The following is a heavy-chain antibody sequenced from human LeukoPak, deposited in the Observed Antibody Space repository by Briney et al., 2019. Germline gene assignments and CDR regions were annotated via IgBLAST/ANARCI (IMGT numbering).Heavy chain of an antibody. CDR3: AKGGKLYSSGWYYFDY. J-gene: IGHJ4*02. D-gene: IGHD6-19*01. CDR1: GFTFDDYA. Sequence: PGGSLRLSCAASGFTFDDYAMHWVRQAPGKGLEWVSGISWNSGSIGYADSVKGRFTISRDNAKNSLYLQTNSLRAEDTALYYCAKGGKLYSSGWYYFDYWGQGTLVTVSS. V-gene: IGHV3-9*01. CDR2: ISWNSGSI.